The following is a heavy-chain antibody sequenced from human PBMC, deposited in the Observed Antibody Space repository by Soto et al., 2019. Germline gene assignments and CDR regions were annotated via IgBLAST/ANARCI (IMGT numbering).Heavy chain of an antibody. CDR2: IIPIFGTA. Sequence: SVKVSCKASGGTFSSYAISWVRQAPGQGLEWMGGIIPIFGTANYAQKFQGRVTITADKSTSTAYTELSSLRSEDTAVYYCARGSTYYYGSGSQCYSPWGQGPLVTVSS. J-gene: IGHJ5*02. CDR3: ARGSTYYYGSGSQCYSP. CDR1: GGTFSSYA. V-gene: IGHV1-69*06. D-gene: IGHD3-10*01.